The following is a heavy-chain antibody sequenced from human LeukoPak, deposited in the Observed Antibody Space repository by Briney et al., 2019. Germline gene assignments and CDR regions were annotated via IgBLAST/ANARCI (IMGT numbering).Heavy chain of an antibody. V-gene: IGHV3-23*01. CDR1: GLTFSSYA. J-gene: IGHJ3*02. CDR3: AKDALIARLGAAFDI. D-gene: IGHD6-25*01. CDR2: ISGSGGST. Sequence: GGSLRLSCAASGLTFSSYAMSWVRQAPRKGLEWVSAISGSGGSTYYADSVKGRFTISRDNSKNTLYLQMNSLRAEDTAVYYCAKDALIARLGAAFDIWGQGTMVTVSS.